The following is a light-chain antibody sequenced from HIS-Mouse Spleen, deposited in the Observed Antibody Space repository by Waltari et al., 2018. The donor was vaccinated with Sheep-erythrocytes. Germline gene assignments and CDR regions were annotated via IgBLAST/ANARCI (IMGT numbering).Light chain of an antibody. Sequence: DIQMTQSPSSMSASVGHRVTITFRASHSISSYLNWYQQKPGKAHKLLIYAASSLQSGVPSRFSGSGSGTDFTLTISSLQPEDFATYYCQQSYSTPQFTFGPGTKVDIK. CDR3: QQSYSTPQFT. V-gene: IGKV1-39*01. CDR2: AAS. CDR1: HSISSY. J-gene: IGKJ3*01.